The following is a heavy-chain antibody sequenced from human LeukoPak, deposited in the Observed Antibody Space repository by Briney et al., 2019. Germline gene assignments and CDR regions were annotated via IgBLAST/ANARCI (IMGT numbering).Heavy chain of an antibody. Sequence: GGSLRLSCAASGFTFSSYAMHWVRQAPGKGLEYVSAISSNGGSTYYANSVKGRFTISRDNSKNTLYLQMNSLRAEDTAVYYCARDFRIAVAALAGYWGQGTLVTVSS. J-gene: IGHJ4*02. D-gene: IGHD6-19*01. CDR2: ISSNGGST. V-gene: IGHV3-64*01. CDR3: ARDFRIAVAALAGY. CDR1: GFTFSSYA.